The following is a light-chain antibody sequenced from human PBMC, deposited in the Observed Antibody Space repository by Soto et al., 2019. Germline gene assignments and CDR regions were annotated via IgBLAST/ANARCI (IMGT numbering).Light chain of an antibody. V-gene: IGLV2-14*01. CDR2: DVS. Sequence: QSVLTQPASVSGSPGQSITISCTGTSSDVGGYNYVSWYQQHPGKAPKVMIYDVSNRPSGVSNRFSGSKSGNTASLTISGLQAEDEADYYCGSYTSSSTVVFGGGTQLTVL. CDR3: GSYTSSSTVV. J-gene: IGLJ2*01. CDR1: SSDVGGYNY.